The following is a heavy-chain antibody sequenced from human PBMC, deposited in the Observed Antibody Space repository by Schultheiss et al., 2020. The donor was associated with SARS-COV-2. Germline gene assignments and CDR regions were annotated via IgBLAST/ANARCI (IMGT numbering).Heavy chain of an antibody. V-gene: IGHV4-59*12. CDR2: IYHSGST. CDR3: AREIAVAGRGYYYGMDV. CDR1: GGSISSYY. D-gene: IGHD6-19*01. Sequence: ETLSLTCTVSGGSISSYYWSWIRQPPGKGLEWIGNIYHSGSTYYNPSLRSRVTISVDTSKNQFSLKLSSVTAADTAVYYCAREIAVAGRGYYYGMDVWGQGTTVTVSS. J-gene: IGHJ6*02.